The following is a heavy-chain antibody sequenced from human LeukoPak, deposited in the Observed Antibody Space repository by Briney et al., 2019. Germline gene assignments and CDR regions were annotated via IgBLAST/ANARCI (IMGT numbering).Heavy chain of an antibody. D-gene: IGHD6-19*01. Sequence: ASVKVSCKASGYSLTGSYMHWVRQAPGQGLEWMGWINGKTGDTRNTEKFQGRVTMTRDTSISTAYMELRSLRSDDSAVYYCARDGAVTGSYNWFDPWGQGTLVTVSS. CDR1: GYSLTGSY. CDR3: ARDGAVTGSYNWFDP. J-gene: IGHJ5*02. CDR2: INGKTGDT. V-gene: IGHV1-2*02.